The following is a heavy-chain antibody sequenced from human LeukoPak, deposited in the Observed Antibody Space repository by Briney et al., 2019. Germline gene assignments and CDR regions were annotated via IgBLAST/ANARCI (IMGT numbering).Heavy chain of an antibody. V-gene: IGHV3-23*01. Sequence: GGSLRLSCAASGFTFSSYAMSWVRQAPGKGLEWVSAISGSGGSTYYADYVKGRFTISRDNSKNTQYLQMSSMRAEDTAVYYCASLIVVVVAATGYWGQGTLVTVSS. CDR3: ASLIVVVVAATGY. CDR1: GFTFSSYA. D-gene: IGHD2-15*01. CDR2: ISGSGGST. J-gene: IGHJ4*02.